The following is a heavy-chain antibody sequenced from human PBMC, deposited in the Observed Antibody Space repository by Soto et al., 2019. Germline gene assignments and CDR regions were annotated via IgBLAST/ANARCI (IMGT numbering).Heavy chain of an antibody. J-gene: IGHJ4*02. D-gene: IGHD3-3*01. Sequence: QVQLVQSGAEVKKPGASVRVSCEASGYTFTMYAIHWVRQAPGQRLEWMGWITAANGNTKSSQKFQGRVSITRDTSASKAYMELSSLRSEDTALYYCARDQRRDYDFWSGYSQGFDYWGQGTLVTVSS. CDR1: GYTFTMYA. CDR3: ARDQRRDYDFWSGYSQGFDY. CDR2: ITAANGNT. V-gene: IGHV1-3*01.